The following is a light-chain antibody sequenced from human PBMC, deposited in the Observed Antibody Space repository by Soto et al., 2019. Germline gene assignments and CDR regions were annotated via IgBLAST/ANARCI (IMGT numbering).Light chain of an antibody. CDR3: SSYTTSNTRQIV. Sequence: QSVLTQPASVSGSPGQSIAISCTGTSSDVGAYDFVSWYQQHPDKAPKLLIYEVSNRPSGVSDRFSGSKSGNTASLTISGLQPEDEADNYCSSYTTSNTRQIVFGTGTKVTVL. CDR1: SSDVGAYDF. J-gene: IGLJ1*01. CDR2: EVS. V-gene: IGLV2-14*03.